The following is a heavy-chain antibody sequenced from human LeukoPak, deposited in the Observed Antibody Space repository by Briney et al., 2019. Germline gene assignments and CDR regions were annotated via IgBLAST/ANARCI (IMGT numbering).Heavy chain of an antibody. CDR1: GGSFSAYY. CDR3: ARVIRSSADAFDI. CDR2: INHSGST. J-gene: IGHJ3*02. Sequence: SETLSLTCAVHGGSFSAYYWSWIRQSPEKGLEWIGEINHSGSTYYNPSLKSRVTISVDTSKNQFSLKLSSVTAADTAVYYCARVIRSSADAFDIWGQGTMVTVSS. V-gene: IGHV4-34*01. D-gene: IGHD6-13*01.